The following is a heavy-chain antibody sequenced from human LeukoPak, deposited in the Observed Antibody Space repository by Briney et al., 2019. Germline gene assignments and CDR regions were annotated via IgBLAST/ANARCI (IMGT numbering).Heavy chain of an antibody. V-gene: IGHV1-2*02. CDR1: GYTFTDYY. Sequence: ASVKVSCKASGYTFTDYYIHRVRQAPGEGLEWMGCIDPDSGGTKYEQNLQGRVTMTRDTSINTAYMDLSRLRSDDAAVYYCARGYYDSSGTKYAFDIWGQGTMVTVSS. J-gene: IGHJ3*02. CDR2: IDPDSGGT. D-gene: IGHD3-22*01. CDR3: ARGYYDSSGTKYAFDI.